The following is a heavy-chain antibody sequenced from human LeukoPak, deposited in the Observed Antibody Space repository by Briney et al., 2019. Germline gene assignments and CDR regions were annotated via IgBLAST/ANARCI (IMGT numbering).Heavy chain of an antibody. Sequence: SETLSLTCTVSGYSISSGYYWGWIRQPPGKGLEWIGSVYYSGTTYYNPSLKSRVTISVDTSKNEFSLKVNSVTAADTAVYFCARQADFGGVIVSSWFDPWGEGAQVTVSS. CDR3: ARQADFGGVIVSSWFDP. CDR2: VYYSGTT. D-gene: IGHD3-16*02. CDR1: GYSISSGYY. V-gene: IGHV4-38-2*02. J-gene: IGHJ5*02.